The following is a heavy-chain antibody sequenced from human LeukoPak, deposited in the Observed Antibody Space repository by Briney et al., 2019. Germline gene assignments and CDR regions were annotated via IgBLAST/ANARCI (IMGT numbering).Heavy chain of an antibody. CDR2: TYYRSKWYN. V-gene: IGHV6-1*01. D-gene: IGHD3-16*01. J-gene: IGHJ2*01. CDR1: GDSVSNNNTT. Sequence: SQTLSLTCAISGDSVSNNNTTWNWIRQSPSRGLEWLGRTYYRSKWYNDYAVSVKSRVTINPDTSKNQFSLQLNSVTPEDTAVYSCAGATIFGGALLHACYFDLGGRGPLVTVSS. CDR3: AGATIFGGALLHACYFDL.